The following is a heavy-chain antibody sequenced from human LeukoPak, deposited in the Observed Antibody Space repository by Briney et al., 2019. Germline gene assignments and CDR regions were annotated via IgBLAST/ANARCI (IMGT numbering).Heavy chain of an antibody. D-gene: IGHD4-17*01. CDR1: GASISSGDYY. CDR2: VYYIGST. V-gene: IGHV4-30-4*01. J-gene: IGHJ4*02. Sequence: SETLSLTCTVSGASISSGDYYWSWIRQPPGKGFEYIGYVYYIGSTYYNPSLTSRVSISEDKSKNQFSLKLSSVTAADTAVYYCAREAILGTTVRGFDYWGQGTLVTVSS. CDR3: AREAILGTTVRGFDY.